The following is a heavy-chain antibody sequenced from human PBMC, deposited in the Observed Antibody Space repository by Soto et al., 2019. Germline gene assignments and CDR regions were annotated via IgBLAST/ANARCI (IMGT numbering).Heavy chain of an antibody. J-gene: IGHJ4*02. D-gene: IGHD3-16*01. CDR2: FDPEDGET. CDR3: ARADGDYIWGRPDY. V-gene: IGHV1-24*01. Sequence: GASVKVSCRVSGYTLTELSMHWVRQAPGKGLEWMGGFDPEDGETIYAQKFQGRVTMTEDTSTDTAYMELSSLRSEDTAVYYCARADGDYIWGRPDYWGQGTLVTVSS. CDR1: GYTLTELS.